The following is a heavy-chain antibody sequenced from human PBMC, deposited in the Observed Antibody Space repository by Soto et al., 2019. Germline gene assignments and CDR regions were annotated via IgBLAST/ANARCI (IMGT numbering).Heavy chain of an antibody. CDR3: AKVHLVFSSTWFFFDY. V-gene: IGHV3-23*01. CDR1: GFKFSNFA. J-gene: IGHJ4*02. D-gene: IGHD2-2*01. CDR2: INGGGGHT. Sequence: EVQLLQSGGGLVQPGGSLRLSCAASGFKFSNFAMRWIRQAPGKGLEWVSGINGGGGHTDYADSVKGRFTISRDNSKSTLYLQMSSRSGEDTAVSYCAKVHLVFSSTWFFFDYWGQGSRVTVSS.